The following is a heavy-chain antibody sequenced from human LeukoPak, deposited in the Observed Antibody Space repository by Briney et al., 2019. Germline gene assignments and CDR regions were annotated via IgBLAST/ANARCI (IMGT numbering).Heavy chain of an antibody. CDR3: ARSGYCSGTSCYAEGLDY. CDR2: ISGYNGNT. J-gene: IGHJ4*02. V-gene: IGHV1-18*01. D-gene: IGHD2-2*01. CDR1: GFTFTSSA. Sequence: ASVKVSCKASGFTFTSSAVQWVRQARGQRLEWMGWISGYNGNTVYAQMFQGRVTMTTDTSTSTAYMELRSLRSDDTAVYYCARSGYCSGTSCYAEGLDYWGQGTLVTVSS.